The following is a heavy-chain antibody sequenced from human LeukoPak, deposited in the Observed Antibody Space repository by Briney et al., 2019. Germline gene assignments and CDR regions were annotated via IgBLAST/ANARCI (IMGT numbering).Heavy chain of an antibody. CDR2: INPNSGGT. Sequence: ASVKVSCKASGYTFTGYYMHWVRQAPGQGLEWMGWINPNSGGTNYAQKVQGRVTMTRDTSISTAYMELSRLRSDDTAVYYCASELGIAAAGTPNYYYYYMDVWGKGTTVTVSS. CDR1: GYTFTGYY. CDR3: ASELGIAAAGTPNYYYYYMDV. J-gene: IGHJ6*03. V-gene: IGHV1-2*02. D-gene: IGHD6-13*01.